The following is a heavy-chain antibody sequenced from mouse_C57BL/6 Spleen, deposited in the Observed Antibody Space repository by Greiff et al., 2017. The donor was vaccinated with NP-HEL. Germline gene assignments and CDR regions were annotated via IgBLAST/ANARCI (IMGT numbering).Heavy chain of an antibody. Sequence: QVQLKQPGAELVRPGSSVKLSCKASGYTFTSYWMDWVKQRPGQGLEWIGNIYPSDSETHYNQKFKDKATLTVDKSSSTAYMQLSSLTSEDSAVYYCARAITTVVAKGYFDVWGTGTTVTVSS. D-gene: IGHD1-1*01. CDR1: GYTFTSYW. CDR2: IYPSDSET. J-gene: IGHJ1*03. CDR3: ARAITTVVAKGYFDV. V-gene: IGHV1-61*01.